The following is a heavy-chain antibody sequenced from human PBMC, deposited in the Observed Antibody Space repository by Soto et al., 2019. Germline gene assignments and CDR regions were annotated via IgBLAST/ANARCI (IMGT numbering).Heavy chain of an antibody. CDR1: GFTFSDFE. Sequence: QVQLVESGGGVVQPGRSLRLSCSASGFTFSDFEMYWVRQAPGKGLDWVSFISYDGSNQYYAGSVKGRFTVSRDNSKKTLFLLMNSLRPVDTAVDFCVRRTGSAPRVDYWGQGTLVTVSS. CDR2: ISYDGSNQ. CDR3: VRRTGSAPRVDY. V-gene: IGHV3-30-3*01. J-gene: IGHJ4*02. D-gene: IGHD1-1*01.